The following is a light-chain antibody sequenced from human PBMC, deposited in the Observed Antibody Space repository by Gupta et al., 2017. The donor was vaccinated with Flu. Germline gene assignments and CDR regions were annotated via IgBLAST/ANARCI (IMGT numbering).Light chain of an antibody. V-gene: IGKV2-28*01. CDR2: LGF. J-gene: IGKJ4*01. CDR3: MQDHSSPHT. CDR1: QSLLHRKGYNY. Sequence: ILMTQSPLSLPVTPGAPASISCSASQSLLHRKGYNYLDWYRQKSGQSPQFLIYLGFNREPGVPDRFSGSGSGTDFTLNISSLQADDVGVYYCMQDHSSPHTFGGGTXVEIK.